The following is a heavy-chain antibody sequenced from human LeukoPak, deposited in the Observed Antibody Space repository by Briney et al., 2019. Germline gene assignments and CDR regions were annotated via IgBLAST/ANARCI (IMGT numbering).Heavy chain of an antibody. J-gene: IGHJ1*01. CDR1: GGSISSYY. CDR3: ARLGESVYHYDSSGYYFYRYFQH. V-gene: IGHV4-59*01. CDR2: IYYSGST. D-gene: IGHD3-22*01. Sequence: SETLSLTCTVSGGSISSYYWSWIRQPPGKGLEWIGYIYYSGSTNYNPSLKSRVTISVDTSKNQFSLKLSSVTAADTAVYYCARLGESVYHYDSSGYYFYRYFQHWGQGTLVTVSS.